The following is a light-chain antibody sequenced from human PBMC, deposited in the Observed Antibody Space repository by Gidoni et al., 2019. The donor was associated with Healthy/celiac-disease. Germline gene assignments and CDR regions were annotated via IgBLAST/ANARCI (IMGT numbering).Light chain of an antibody. J-gene: IGKJ4*01. CDR1: QTVSANF. CDR3: QQYGAPPLT. Sequence: EIVLSYYPGTLSVSPGERATLFCRATQTVSANFLACYQQKPGQPPTLLIYDASRRATGVPDRCSGSGSGTDFSLTINRLQTEDSALYYCQQYGAPPLTFGGGTRVEI. V-gene: IGKV3-20*01. CDR2: DAS.